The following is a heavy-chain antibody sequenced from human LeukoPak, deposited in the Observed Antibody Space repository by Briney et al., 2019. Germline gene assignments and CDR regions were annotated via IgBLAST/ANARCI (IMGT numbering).Heavy chain of an antibody. V-gene: IGHV3-7*01. CDR1: GFTFSSYW. D-gene: IGHD2-15*01. Sequence: GGPLRLSCAASGFTFSSYWMSWVRQAPGKGLEWVANIKQDGSEKYYVDSVKGRFTISRDNAKNSLYLQMNSLRAEDTAVYYCARHLGYCSGGSCSQDGMDVWGQGTTVTVSS. J-gene: IGHJ6*02. CDR2: IKQDGSEK. CDR3: ARHLGYCSGGSCSQDGMDV.